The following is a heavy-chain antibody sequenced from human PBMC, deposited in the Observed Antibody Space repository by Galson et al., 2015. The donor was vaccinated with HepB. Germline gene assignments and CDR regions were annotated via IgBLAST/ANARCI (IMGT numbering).Heavy chain of an antibody. D-gene: IGHD2-15*01. Sequence: SLRLSCAASGFTFSSYAMSWVRQAPGKGLEWVSAISGSGGSTYYADSVKGRFTIPRDNSKNTLYLQMNSLRAEDTAVYYCASEGPPDIVVVVAATYFDYWGQGTLVTVSS. J-gene: IGHJ4*02. CDR2: ISGSGGST. V-gene: IGHV3-23*01. CDR1: GFTFSSYA. CDR3: ASEGPPDIVVVVAATYFDY.